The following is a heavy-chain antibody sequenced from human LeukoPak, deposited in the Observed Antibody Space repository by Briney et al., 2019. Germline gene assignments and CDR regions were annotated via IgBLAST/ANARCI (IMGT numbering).Heavy chain of an antibody. CDR2: ISGSGGST. Sequence: PGGSLRLSCAASGFTFSSYGMSWVRQAPGKGLEWVSAISGSGGSTYYADSVKGRFTISRDNSKNTLYLQMNSLRAEDTAVYYCAKDAYAYQLLISPTLLDVWGKGTTVTISS. J-gene: IGHJ6*04. V-gene: IGHV3-23*01. CDR1: GFTFSSYG. CDR3: AKDAYAYQLLISPTLLDV. D-gene: IGHD2-2*01.